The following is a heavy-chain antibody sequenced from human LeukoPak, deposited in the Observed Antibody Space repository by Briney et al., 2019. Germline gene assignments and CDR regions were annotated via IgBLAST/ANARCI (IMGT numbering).Heavy chain of an antibody. CDR1: GFTFSSYW. CDR2: INHSGST. CDR3: ARGRKYTSGYRVTELGSGYSDY. V-gene: IGHV4-34*01. Sequence: PGGSLRLSCAASGFTFSSYWMSWVRQAPGKGLEWIGEINHSGSTNYNPSLKSRVTISVDTSKNQFSLKLSSVTAADTAVYYCARGRKYTSGYRVTELGSGYSDYWGQGTLVTVSS. D-gene: IGHD5-18*01. J-gene: IGHJ4*02.